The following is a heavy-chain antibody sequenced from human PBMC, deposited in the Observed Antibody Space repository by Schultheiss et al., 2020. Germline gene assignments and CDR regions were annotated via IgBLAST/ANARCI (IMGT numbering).Heavy chain of an antibody. Sequence: SETLSLTCTVSGGSISSGSYYWSWIRQPAGKGLEWIGYIYYSGSTYYNPSLKSRVTISVDTSKNQFSLKLSSVTAADTAVYYCARDPGYSYGYPYYYYGMDVWGQGTTVTVSS. CDR2: IYYSGST. CDR1: GGSISSGSYY. V-gene: IGHV4-31*03. CDR3: ARDPGYSYGYPYYYYGMDV. D-gene: IGHD5-18*01. J-gene: IGHJ6*02.